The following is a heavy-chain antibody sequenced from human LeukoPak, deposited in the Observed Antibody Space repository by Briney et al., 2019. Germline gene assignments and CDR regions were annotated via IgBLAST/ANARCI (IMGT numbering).Heavy chain of an antibody. D-gene: IGHD3-10*01. Sequence: ASVKVSCKASGYTFTGYYMHWVRQAPGQGLEWMGWINPNSGGTNYAQKLQGRVTMTTDTSTSTAYMELRSLRSDDTAVYYCARGASSGIAAVPDYYYYYYMDVWGKGTTVTVSS. CDR1: GYTFTGYY. CDR3: ARGASSGIAAVPDYYYYYYMDV. J-gene: IGHJ6*03. V-gene: IGHV1-2*02. CDR2: INPNSGGT.